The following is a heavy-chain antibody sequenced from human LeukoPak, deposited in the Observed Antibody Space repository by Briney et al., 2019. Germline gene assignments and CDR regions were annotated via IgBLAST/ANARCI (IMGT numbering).Heavy chain of an antibody. Sequence: PGGSLRLSCAASGFTVSSNYMSWVRQAPGKGLEWVSVIYSGGSTYYADSVKGRFTISRDNSKNTLYLQMNSLRAEDTAVYYCAKGHYGSYFDHWGQGTLVTVSS. D-gene: IGHD3-10*01. J-gene: IGHJ4*02. CDR2: IYSGGST. V-gene: IGHV3-53*05. CDR1: GFTVSSNY. CDR3: AKGHYGSYFDH.